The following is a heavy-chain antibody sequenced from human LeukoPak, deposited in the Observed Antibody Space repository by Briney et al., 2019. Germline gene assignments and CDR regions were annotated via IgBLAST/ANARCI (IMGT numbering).Heavy chain of an antibody. D-gene: IGHD1-14*01. CDR2: IYYSGST. Sequence: PSETLSLTCTVSGGSISSYYWSWIRQPPGKGLEWIGYIYYSGSTNYNPPLKSRVTISVDTSKNQFSLKLSSVTAADTAVYYCARGTIPEPIDYWGQGTLVTVSS. CDR1: GGSISSYY. CDR3: ARGTIPEPIDY. J-gene: IGHJ4*02. V-gene: IGHV4-59*01.